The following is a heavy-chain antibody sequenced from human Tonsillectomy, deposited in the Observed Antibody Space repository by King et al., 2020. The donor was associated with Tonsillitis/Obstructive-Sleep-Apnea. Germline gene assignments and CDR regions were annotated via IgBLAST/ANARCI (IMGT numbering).Heavy chain of an antibody. J-gene: IGHJ6*02. D-gene: IGHD5-18*01. V-gene: IGHV3-30*18. CDR1: GFTFSSYG. CDR3: AKVHAEVDTAMVLYYYYGMDV. Sequence: VQLVESGGGVVQPGRSLRLSCAASGFTFSSYGMHWVRQAPGKGLEWVAVISYDGSNKYYADSVKGRFTISRDNSKNTLYLQMNSLRAEDTAVYYCAKVHAEVDTAMVLYYYYGMDVWGQGTTVTVSS. CDR2: ISYDGSNK.